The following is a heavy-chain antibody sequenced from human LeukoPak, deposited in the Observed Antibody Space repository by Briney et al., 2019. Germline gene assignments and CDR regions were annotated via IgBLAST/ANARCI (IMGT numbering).Heavy chain of an antibody. CDR3: ARSMIVVVINDY. V-gene: IGHV1-18*01. D-gene: IGHD3-22*01. CDR1: GYTFTSYG. J-gene: IGHJ4*02. CDR2: ISAYNGNT. Sequence: ASVKVSCKASGYTFTSYGISWVRQAPGQGLEWMGWISAYNGNTNYAQKLQGRVTMTTDTSTSTAYMELSSLRSEDTAVYYCARSMIVVVINDYWGQGTLVTVSS.